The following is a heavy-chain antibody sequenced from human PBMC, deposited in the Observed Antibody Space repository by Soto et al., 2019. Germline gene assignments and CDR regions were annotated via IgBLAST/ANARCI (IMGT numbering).Heavy chain of an antibody. J-gene: IGHJ4*02. D-gene: IGHD6-19*01. CDR1: GFTLSSYA. CDR3: AKATTNGGWFNPFDS. V-gene: IGHV3-23*01. CDR2: ISGSGGST. Sequence: GGSLRLSCAASGFTLSSYAMSWVRQAPGKGLEWVSAISGSGGSTYYADSVKGRFTISRDNSRDTLFLQMNSLTAGDTAVYYCAKATTNGGWFNPFDSWGQGALVTVSS.